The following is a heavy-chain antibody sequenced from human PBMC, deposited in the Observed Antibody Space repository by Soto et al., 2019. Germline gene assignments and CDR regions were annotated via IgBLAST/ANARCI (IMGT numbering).Heavy chain of an antibody. V-gene: IGHV4-59*01. CDR3: ARKRGYSLDY. CDR2: IYYSGST. D-gene: IGHD5-18*01. J-gene: IGHJ4*02. Sequence: SETLSLTCTVSVGSISSYYWSWIRQPPGKGLEWIGYIYYSGSTNYNPSLKSRVTISVDTSKNQFSLKLSSVAAADTAVYYCARKRGYSLDYWGQGTLVTVSS. CDR1: VGSISSYY.